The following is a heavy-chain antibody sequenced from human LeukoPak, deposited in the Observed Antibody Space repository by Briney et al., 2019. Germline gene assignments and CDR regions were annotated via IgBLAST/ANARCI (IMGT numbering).Heavy chain of an antibody. Sequence: ASVKVSCKASGYTFTSYGISWVRQAPGQGLEWMGWISAYNGNTNYAQKLQGRVTMTTDTSTSTAYTELRSLRSDDTAVYYCARRGDYDFWSGYYTGFDYWGQGTLVTVSS. V-gene: IGHV1-18*01. CDR3: ARRGDYDFWSGYYTGFDY. CDR2: ISAYNGNT. J-gene: IGHJ4*02. CDR1: GYTFTSYG. D-gene: IGHD3-3*01.